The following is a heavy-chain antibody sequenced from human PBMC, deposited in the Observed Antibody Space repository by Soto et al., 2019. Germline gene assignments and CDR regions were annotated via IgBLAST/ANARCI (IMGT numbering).Heavy chain of an antibody. Sequence: QVQLVESGGGVVQPGRSLRLSCAASGFTFSSYAMHWVRQAPGKGLEWVAVISYDGGNKYYADSVKGRFTISRDTSKNTLYRQMNSLRVEDTAVYYCARSRGSYETSGLGDYWGQGTLVTVSS. CDR3: ARSRGSYETSGLGDY. V-gene: IGHV3-30-3*01. J-gene: IGHJ4*02. CDR2: ISYDGGNK. CDR1: GFTFSSYA. D-gene: IGHD3-10*01.